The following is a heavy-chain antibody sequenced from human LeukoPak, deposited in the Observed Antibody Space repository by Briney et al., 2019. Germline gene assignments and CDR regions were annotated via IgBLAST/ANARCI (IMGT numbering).Heavy chain of an antibody. Sequence: ASVKVSCKVSGYTLTELSMHWVRQAPGKGLEWMGGFDPEDGETIYAQKFQGRVTMTEDTSTDTDYMELSSLRSEDTAVYYCASTITAMAPFDYWGQGTLVTVSS. V-gene: IGHV1-24*01. D-gene: IGHD5-18*01. CDR2: FDPEDGET. CDR1: GYTLTELS. J-gene: IGHJ4*02. CDR3: ASTITAMAPFDY.